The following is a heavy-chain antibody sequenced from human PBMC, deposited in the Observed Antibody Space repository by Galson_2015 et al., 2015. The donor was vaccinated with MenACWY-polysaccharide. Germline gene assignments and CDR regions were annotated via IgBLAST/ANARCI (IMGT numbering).Heavy chain of an antibody. CDR2: IFYTGST. CDR1: GGSVKNSY. CDR3: ARGRALTDY. J-gene: IGHJ4*02. Sequence: LTCSLSGGSVKNSYWSWFRQPPGKGLEWIGYIFYTGSTTYNPSLKSRVTISIGASESHFSLNLTSVTAADTAVYYCARGRALTDYWGQGTLVTVSS. V-gene: IGHV4-59*02.